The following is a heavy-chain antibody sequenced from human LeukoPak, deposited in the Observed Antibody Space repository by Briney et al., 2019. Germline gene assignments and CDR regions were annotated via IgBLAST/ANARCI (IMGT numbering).Heavy chain of an antibody. Sequence: GASVKVSCKASGGTFSSYAISWVRQAPGQGLEWMGGIIPIFGTANCAQKFQGRVTITADESTSTAYMELSSLRSEDTAVYYCANLYGSGSSYGPFDIWGQGTMVTVSS. CDR1: GGTFSSYA. D-gene: IGHD3-10*01. CDR3: ANLYGSGSSYGPFDI. CDR2: IIPIFGTA. J-gene: IGHJ3*02. V-gene: IGHV1-69*13.